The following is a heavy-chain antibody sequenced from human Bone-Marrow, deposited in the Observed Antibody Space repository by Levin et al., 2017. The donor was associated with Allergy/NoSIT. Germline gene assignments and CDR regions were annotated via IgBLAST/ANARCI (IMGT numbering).Heavy chain of an antibody. Sequence: QRGESLKISCPASGITVGNNYMCWVRQAPGKGLEWVSVIYSGGSTHYADSVEGRFTISRDSSKNTLYLQMNRLRAEDTAMYYCATRGSGRSLDSWGQGTLVTVSS. CDR3: ATRGSGRSLDS. CDR1: GITVGNNY. J-gene: IGHJ4*02. V-gene: IGHV3-53*01. D-gene: IGHD3-10*01. CDR2: IYSGGST.